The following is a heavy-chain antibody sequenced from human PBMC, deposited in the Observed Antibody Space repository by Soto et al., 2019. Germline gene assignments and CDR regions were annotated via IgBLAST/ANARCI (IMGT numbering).Heavy chain of an antibody. Sequence: GGSLRLSCAASGFTFSGYAMSWVRQAPGKGLEWVSAISGSGGSTYYADSVKGRFTISRDNSKNTLYLQMNSLRAEDTAVYYCAKDTMITFGGVIVIADYFDYWGQGTLVTVSS. V-gene: IGHV3-23*01. CDR3: AKDTMITFGGVIVIADYFDY. D-gene: IGHD3-16*02. J-gene: IGHJ4*02. CDR2: ISGSGGST. CDR1: GFTFSGYA.